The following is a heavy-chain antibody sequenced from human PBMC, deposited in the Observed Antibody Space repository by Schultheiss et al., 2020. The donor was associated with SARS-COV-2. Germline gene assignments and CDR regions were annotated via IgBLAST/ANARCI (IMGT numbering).Heavy chain of an antibody. V-gene: IGHV3-21*01. J-gene: IGHJ4*02. CDR2: ISSSSSYI. D-gene: IGHD2-21*02. CDR3: ARDRVPGDPLVY. Sequence: GESLKISCAASGFTFSSYSMNWVRQAPGKGLEWVSSISSSSSYIYYADSVKGRFTISRDNAKNSLYLQMNSLRAEDTAVYYCARDRVPGDPLVYWGQGTLVTVSS. CDR1: GFTFSSYS.